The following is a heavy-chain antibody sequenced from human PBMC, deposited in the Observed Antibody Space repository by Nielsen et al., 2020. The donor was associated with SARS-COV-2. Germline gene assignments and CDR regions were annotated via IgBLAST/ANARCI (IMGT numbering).Heavy chain of an antibody. V-gene: IGHV3-11*01. CDR3: ARHLRWSPGHYSDY. J-gene: IGHJ4*02. D-gene: IGHD4-23*01. Sequence: GGSLRLSCEASGFIFNTYGMTWIRQAPGKGLEWVSHISGGGGTIYYADSVKGRFTISRDNAKNTLYLQMNSLRAEDTALYYCARHLRWSPGHYSDYWGQGTLVTVSS. CDR1: GFIFNTYG. CDR2: ISGGGGTI.